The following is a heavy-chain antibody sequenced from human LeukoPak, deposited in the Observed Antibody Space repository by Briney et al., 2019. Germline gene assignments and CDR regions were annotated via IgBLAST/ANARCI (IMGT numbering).Heavy chain of an antibody. CDR2: IYTSGST. CDR3: ARLLRSRDAFDI. Sequence: SQTLSLTCTVSGGSINSGSQYWSWIRQPAGKGLQWIGRIYTSGSTNYNPSLKSRVTISVDTSKNQFSLKLSSVTAADTAVYYCARLLRSRDAFDIWGQGTMVTVSS. CDR1: GGSINSGSQY. V-gene: IGHV4-61*02. D-gene: IGHD3-10*01. J-gene: IGHJ3*02.